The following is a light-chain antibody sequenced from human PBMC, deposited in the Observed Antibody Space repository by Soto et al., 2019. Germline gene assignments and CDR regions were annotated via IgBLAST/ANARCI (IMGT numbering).Light chain of an antibody. V-gene: IGLV1-40*01. CDR1: SSNIGAGYD. CDR3: QSYDSSLSGYVV. CDR2: GNS. J-gene: IGLJ2*01. Sequence: QSVLTQPPSVSGAPGQRVTIPCTGSSSNIGAGYDVHWYQQLPGTAPKLLIYGNSNRPSGVPDRFSGSKSGTSASLAITGRQAEDEADYYCQSYDSSLSGYVVFGGGTKVTVL.